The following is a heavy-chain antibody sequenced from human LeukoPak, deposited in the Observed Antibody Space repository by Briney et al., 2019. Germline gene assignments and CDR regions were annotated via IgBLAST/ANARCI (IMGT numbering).Heavy chain of an antibody. CDR1: GFTVSSNY. V-gene: IGHV3-53*01. CDR3: ARGHYYYDSSGYLRDYDAFDI. J-gene: IGHJ3*02. CDR2: IYSGGST. Sequence: GGSLRLSCAASGFTVSSNYMSWVRQAPGKGLEWVSVIYSGGSTYYADSVKGRFTISRDNSKNTLYLQMNSLRAEDTAVYYCARGHYYYDSSGYLRDYDAFDIWGQGTMVTVSS. D-gene: IGHD3-22*01.